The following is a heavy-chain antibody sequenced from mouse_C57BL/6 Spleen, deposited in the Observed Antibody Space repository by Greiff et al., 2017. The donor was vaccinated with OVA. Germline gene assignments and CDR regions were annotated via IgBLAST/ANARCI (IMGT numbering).Heavy chain of an antibody. CDR3: TRGDSPMDY. J-gene: IGHJ4*01. D-gene: IGHD3-3*01. Sequence: EVQLVESGGGLVKPGGSLKLSCAASGFTFSSYTMSWVRQTPEKRLEWVATISGGGGNTYYPDSVKGRFTISRDNAKNTLYLQMSSLRSEDTALYYCTRGDSPMDYWGQGTSVTVSS. CDR2: ISGGGGNT. V-gene: IGHV5-9*01. CDR1: GFTFSSYT.